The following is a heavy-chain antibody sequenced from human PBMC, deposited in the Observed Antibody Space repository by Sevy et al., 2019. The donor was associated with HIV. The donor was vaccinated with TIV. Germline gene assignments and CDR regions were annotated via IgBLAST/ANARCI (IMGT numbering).Heavy chain of an antibody. J-gene: IGHJ6*02. CDR1: GFSFSNYW. V-gene: IGHV3-7*03. D-gene: IGHD2-2*01. Sequence: GGSLRLSCAASGFSFSNYWMSWVRQAPGKGLEWVANIKRDGSEKYYVASVKGRFTISRDNAKTSLFLQMNSLRGEDTAVDYCARDRSSCGFPWGMDVWGQGTTVTVSS. CDR2: IKRDGSEK. CDR3: ARDRSSCGFPWGMDV.